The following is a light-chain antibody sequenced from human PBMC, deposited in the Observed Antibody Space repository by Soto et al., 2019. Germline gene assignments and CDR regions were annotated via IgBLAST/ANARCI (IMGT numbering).Light chain of an antibody. CDR2: KAS. V-gene: IGKV1-5*03. J-gene: IGKJ4*01. CDR3: QQLNSYRLT. CDR1: QTISSW. Sequence: DIQMTQSPSTLSGSVGGRVTITCRASQTISSWLAWYQQKPGKAPKLLIYKASTLKSGVPSRFSGSGSGTEFTLTINSLQPEDFATYYCQQLNSYRLTFGGGTKVDIK.